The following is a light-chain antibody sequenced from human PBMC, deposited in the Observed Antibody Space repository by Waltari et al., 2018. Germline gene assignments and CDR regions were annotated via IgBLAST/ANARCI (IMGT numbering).Light chain of an antibody. J-gene: IGKJ4*01. CDR1: QSVSSN. CDR2: DAT. V-gene: IGKV3-15*01. CDR3: QQYNNWPPLT. Sequence: EIVMTQTPATLSVSPGERATLSCRASQSVSSNLAWYQQNPGQAPRPLINDATTRETGIPDRFSGSVSGTEFTLTISSLQSEDFAFYYCQQYNNWPPLTFGGGTKVEIK.